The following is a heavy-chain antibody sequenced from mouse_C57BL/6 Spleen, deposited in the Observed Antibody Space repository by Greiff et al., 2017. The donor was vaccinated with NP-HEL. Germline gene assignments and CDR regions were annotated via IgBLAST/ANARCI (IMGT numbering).Heavy chain of an antibody. D-gene: IGHD4-1*01. CDR1: GFTFSDYG. CDR2: ISSGSSTI. CDR3: ARKEAGTYYFDY. Sequence: EVKLVESGGGLVKPGGSLKLSCAASGFTFSDYGMHWVRQAPEKGLEWVAYISSGSSTIYYADTVKGRFTISRDNAKNTLFLQMTSLRSEDTAMYYCARKEAGTYYFDYWGQGTTLTVSS. J-gene: IGHJ2*01. V-gene: IGHV5-17*01.